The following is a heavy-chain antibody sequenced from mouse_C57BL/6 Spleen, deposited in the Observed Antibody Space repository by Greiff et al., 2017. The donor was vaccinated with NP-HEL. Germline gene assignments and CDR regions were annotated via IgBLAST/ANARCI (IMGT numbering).Heavy chain of an antibody. CDR1: GYSITSGYY. V-gene: IGHV3-6*01. Sequence: EVKLQQSGPGLVKPSQSLSLTCSVTGYSITSGYYWNWIRQFPGNKLEWMGYISYDGSNNYNPSLKNRISITRDTSKNQFFLKLNSVTTEDTATYYCARGGIVDGAMDYWGQGTSVTVSS. CDR2: ISYDGSN. D-gene: IGHD2-12*01. CDR3: ARGGIVDGAMDY. J-gene: IGHJ4*01.